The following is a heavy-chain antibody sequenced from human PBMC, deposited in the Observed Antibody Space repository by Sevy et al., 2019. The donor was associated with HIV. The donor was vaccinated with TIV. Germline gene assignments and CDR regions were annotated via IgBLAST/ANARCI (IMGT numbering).Heavy chain of an antibody. D-gene: IGHD2-2*01. J-gene: IGHJ5*02. CDR3: ARSPPVVVVPGVSSWFDP. V-gene: IGHV4-34*01. CDR1: DGSFSGYY. Sequence: SETLSLTCAVHDGSFSGYYWNWIRQLPGKGLEWIGEINESGITYYNPSLKSRVTISVDTSKKQFSLKLNSVTAVDSAVYFCARSPPVVVVPGVSSWFDPWGQGTLVTVSS. CDR2: INESGIT.